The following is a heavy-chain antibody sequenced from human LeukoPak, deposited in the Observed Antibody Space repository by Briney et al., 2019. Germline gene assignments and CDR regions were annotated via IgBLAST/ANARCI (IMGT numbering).Heavy chain of an antibody. D-gene: IGHD4-17*01. J-gene: IGHJ4*02. CDR3: ATGEAATTTGYFDY. CDR2: INPNGGST. V-gene: IGHV1-46*01. Sequence: ASVKVSCTTPRHTFSGYYFHWVREAPGQGLEWMGIINPNGGSTTYSRKFQDRIILTRDTSTYTMYRDLSNLGSEDTAIYYCATGEAATTTGYFDYWGQGALVTVSS. CDR1: RHTFSGYY.